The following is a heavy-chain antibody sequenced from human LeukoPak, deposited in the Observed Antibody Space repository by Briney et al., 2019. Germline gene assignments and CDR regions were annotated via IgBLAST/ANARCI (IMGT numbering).Heavy chain of an antibody. CDR2: INTYKGDT. D-gene: IGHD5-24*01. CDR3: AREFGYRSGGYYYYYGMDV. CDR1: GYTLTNYN. J-gene: IGHJ6*02. Sequence: ASVKVSCKASGYTLTNYNISWVRQAPGQGLEWMGWINTYKGDTLYAQKLQGRVTMTADTSTNTAYMELRSLRSEDTAVYYCAREFGYRSGGYYYYYGMDVWGQGTTVTVSS. V-gene: IGHV1-18*01.